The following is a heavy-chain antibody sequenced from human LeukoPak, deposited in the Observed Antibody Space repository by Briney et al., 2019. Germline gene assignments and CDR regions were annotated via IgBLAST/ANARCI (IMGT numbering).Heavy chain of an antibody. D-gene: IGHD6-19*01. CDR2: ISSSSSYI. J-gene: IGHJ4*02. V-gene: IGHV3-21*01. CDR1: GFTFSSYS. Sequence: GGSLRLSCAASGFTFSSYSMNWVRQAPGKGLEWVSSISSSSSYIYYADSVKGRFTISRDNAKNSLYLQMNSLRAEDTAVYYCARGRYSSGWYMGYYFDYWGQGTLVTVSS. CDR3: ARGRYSSGWYMGYYFDY.